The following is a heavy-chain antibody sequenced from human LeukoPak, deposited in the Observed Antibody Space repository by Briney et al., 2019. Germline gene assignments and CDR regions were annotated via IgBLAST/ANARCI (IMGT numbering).Heavy chain of an antibody. J-gene: IGHJ4*02. Sequence: SQTLSLTCTVSGGSIISGGYYWSWIRQHPGKGLEWIGYIYYSGSTYYNPSLKSRVTISVDTSKNQFSLKLSSVTAADTAVYYCARGRYGFFDYWGQRTLVTVSS. CDR1: GGSIISGGYY. CDR2: IYYSGST. D-gene: IGHD4-17*01. CDR3: ARGRYGFFDY. V-gene: IGHV4-31*03.